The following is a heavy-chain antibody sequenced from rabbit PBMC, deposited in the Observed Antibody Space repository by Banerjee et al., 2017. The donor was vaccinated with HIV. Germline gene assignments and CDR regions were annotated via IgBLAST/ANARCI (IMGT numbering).Heavy chain of an antibody. J-gene: IGHJ4*01. CDR3: ARDPTGDDVVSL. D-gene: IGHD2-1*01. V-gene: IGHV1S40*01. CDR2: IYAGGSAST. Sequence: QSLEESGGDLVKPGASLTLTCTASGFTFSTYWICWVRQAPGKGLDWIGCIYAGGSASTYYASWAKGRFTISKTSSTTVTLQMTSLTAADTATYFCARDPTGDDVVSLWGPGTLVT. CDR1: GFTFSTYW.